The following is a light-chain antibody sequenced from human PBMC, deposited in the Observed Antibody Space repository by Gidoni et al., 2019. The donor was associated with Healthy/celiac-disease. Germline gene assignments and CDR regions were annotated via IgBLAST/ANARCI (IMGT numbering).Light chain of an antibody. V-gene: IGKV3-11*01. Sequence: EIVLTQSPATLSLSPGERATLSCRASQSVSSYLAWYQQKPGQAPRLLIYDASNRATGIPARFSGSGSGTDFTLTISSLEPEDLAVYYCQQRSNWPPYTFGQGNQAGDQT. CDR2: DAS. CDR1: QSVSSY. J-gene: IGKJ2*01. CDR3: QQRSNWPPYT.